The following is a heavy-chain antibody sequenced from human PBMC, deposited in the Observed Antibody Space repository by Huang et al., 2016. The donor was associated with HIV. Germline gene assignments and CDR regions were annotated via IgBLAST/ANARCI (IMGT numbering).Heavy chain of an antibody. CDR3: VRDPRIQSWLNYFDY. CDR2: MNSEGRSS. J-gene: IGHJ4*02. D-gene: IGHD3-22*01. Sequence: EVQLVESGGGLVQPGGSLRLSCAASGFTFSSYWMHWVRQAPGKGLVWVSRMNSEGRSSGYADSVKGRFTISRDNAKNTLYLQMNSLRAEDTAVYYCVRDPRIQSWLNYFDYWGQGTLVSVSS. CDR1: GFTFSSYW. V-gene: IGHV3-74*01.